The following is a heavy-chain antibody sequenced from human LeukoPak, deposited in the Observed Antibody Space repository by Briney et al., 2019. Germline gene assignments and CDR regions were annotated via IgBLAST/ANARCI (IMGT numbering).Heavy chain of an antibody. D-gene: IGHD3-16*01. CDR1: GGSISDSFEHY. CDR2: VHHTGRT. J-gene: IGHJ4*02. CDR3: ARHGTITFGGVVGH. Sequence: SETLSLTCVVSGGSISDSFEHYWCWVRQPPGKGFEWIAEVHHTGRTIYSPSFARRVTISPDTSTNQVSLKLTSVTAADTAVYYCARHGTITFGGVVGHWGQGTQVTVSS. V-gene: IGHV4-4*02.